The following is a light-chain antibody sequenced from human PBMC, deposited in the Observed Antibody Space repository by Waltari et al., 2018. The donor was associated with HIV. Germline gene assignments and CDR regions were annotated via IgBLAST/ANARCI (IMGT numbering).Light chain of an antibody. CDR3: SSYAGSKNRVV. CDR2: AVY. V-gene: IGLV2-8*01. CDR1: SSDVGAYEY. Sequence: QSALTQPPSASGSPGQSVTISCTGTSSDVGAYEYVSWYRQHPGKAPKLMIYAVYKRPSGVPDRFSGSKSGNTASLTVSGLQAEDEATYYCSSYAGSKNRVVFGGGTFLTVL. J-gene: IGLJ2*01.